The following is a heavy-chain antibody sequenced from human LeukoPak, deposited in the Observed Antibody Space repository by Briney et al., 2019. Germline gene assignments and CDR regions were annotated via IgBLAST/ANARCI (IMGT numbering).Heavy chain of an antibody. D-gene: IGHD2-15*01. CDR3: ARSGLVVVAATRDY. Sequence: ASVKVSCKASGYTFTSYDINWVRQATGQGLEWMGWISAYNGNTNYAQKLQGRVTMTTDTSTSTAYMELRSLRSDDTAVYYCARSGLVVVAATRDYWGQGTLVTVSS. CDR2: ISAYNGNT. V-gene: IGHV1-18*01. J-gene: IGHJ4*02. CDR1: GYTFTSYD.